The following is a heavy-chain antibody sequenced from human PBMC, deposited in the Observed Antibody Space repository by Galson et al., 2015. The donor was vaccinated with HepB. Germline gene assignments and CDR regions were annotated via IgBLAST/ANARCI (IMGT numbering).Heavy chain of an antibody. CDR2: ISGSGGST. D-gene: IGHD3-22*01. J-gene: IGHJ6*02. V-gene: IGHV3-23*01. CDR3: AKDGDRSGYFYYGMDV. CDR1: GFTFSSYA. Sequence: SLRLSCAASGFTFSSYAMSWVRQAPGKGLEWVSAISGSGGSTYYADSVKGRFTISRDNSKNTLYVQMNSLRAEDTAVYYCAKDGDRSGYFYYGMDVWGQGTTVTVSS.